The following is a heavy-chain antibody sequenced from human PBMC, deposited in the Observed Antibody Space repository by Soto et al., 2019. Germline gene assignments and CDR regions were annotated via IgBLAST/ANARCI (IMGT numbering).Heavy chain of an antibody. Sequence: PGGSLRLSCAASGFTFSISSMHWVCQAPGRGLEWVAVFSYDGSTKYYADSVKGRFTISRDNSESTLYLQMNSLRAEDTAVYYCARGCYSSCSEASWLDPWGQGTLVTVSS. CDR3: ARGCYSSCSEASWLDP. V-gene: IGHV3-30-3*01. D-gene: IGHD2-2*01. CDR1: GFTFSISS. CDR2: FSYDGSTK. J-gene: IGHJ5*02.